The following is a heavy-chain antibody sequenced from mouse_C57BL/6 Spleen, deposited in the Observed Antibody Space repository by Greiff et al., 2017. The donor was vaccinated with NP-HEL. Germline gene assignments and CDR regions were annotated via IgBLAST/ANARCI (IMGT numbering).Heavy chain of an antibody. CDR1: GYAFSSSW. V-gene: IGHV1-82*01. Sequence: QVQLKESGPELVKPGASVKISCKASGYAFSSSWMNWVKQRPGKGLEWIGRIYPGDGDTNYNGKFKGKATLTADKSSSTAYMQLSSLTSEDSAVYFCARCSNYGYFDYWGQGTTLTVSS. D-gene: IGHD2-5*01. CDR3: ARCSNYGYFDY. J-gene: IGHJ2*01. CDR2: IYPGDGDT.